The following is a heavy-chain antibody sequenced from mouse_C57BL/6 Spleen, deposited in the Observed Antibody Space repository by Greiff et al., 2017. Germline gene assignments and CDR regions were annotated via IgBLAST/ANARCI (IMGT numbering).Heavy chain of an antibody. D-gene: IGHD1-1*02. CDR3: ARGPLWSGYFDV. V-gene: IGHV1-81*01. CDR2: IYPRSGNT. Sequence: QVQLQQSGAELARPGASVKLSCKASGYTFTSYGISWVKQRTGQGLEWIGEIYPRSGNTYYNEKFKGKATLTADKSSSTAYMELRSLTSADSAVYFCARGPLWSGYFDVWGTGTTVTVSS. J-gene: IGHJ1*03. CDR1: GYTFTSYG.